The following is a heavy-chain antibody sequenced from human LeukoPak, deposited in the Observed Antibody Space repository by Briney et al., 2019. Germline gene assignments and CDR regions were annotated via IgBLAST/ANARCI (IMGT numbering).Heavy chain of an antibody. J-gene: IGHJ4*02. CDR2: ISSSSSYI. CDR1: GFTFSSYS. V-gene: IGHV3-21*01. Sequence: GGSLRLSCAASGFTFSSYSMSWVRPAPGKGLEWVSSISSSSSYIYYADSVKGRFTISRDNAKNSLYLQMNSLRAEDTAVYYCARDISDFWSGEPPRWAVDYWGQGTLVTVSS. CDR3: ARDISDFWSGEPPRWAVDY. D-gene: IGHD3-3*01.